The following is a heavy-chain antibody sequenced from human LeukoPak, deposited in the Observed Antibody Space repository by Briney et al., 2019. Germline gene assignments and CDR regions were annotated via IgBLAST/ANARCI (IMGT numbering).Heavy chain of an antibody. J-gene: IGHJ6*02. CDR1: GGSISSYY. Sequence: SETLSLTCTVSGGSISSYYWSWIRQPPGKGLEWIGYIYYSGSTNYNPSLKSRVTISVDTSKNQFSLKLSSVTAADTAVYYCAGEVVAATNHPQYDMDVWGQGTTVTVSS. CDR2: IYYSGST. D-gene: IGHD2-15*01. V-gene: IGHV4-59*01. CDR3: AGEVVAATNHPQYDMDV.